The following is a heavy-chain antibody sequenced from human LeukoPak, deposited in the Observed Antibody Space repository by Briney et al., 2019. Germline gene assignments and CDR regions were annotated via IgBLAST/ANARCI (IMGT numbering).Heavy chain of an antibody. Sequence: GGSLRLVCAASGFTLSSYWMSWVRQAPGKGLEWVANINQDGSEKYYVDSVKGRFTISRDNAKNSLYVRMNSLRAEDTAVYYCARLYDFWSGYWPYYFDYWGQGTLVTVSS. D-gene: IGHD3-3*01. CDR2: INQDGSEK. J-gene: IGHJ4*02. V-gene: IGHV3-7*01. CDR1: GFTLSSYW. CDR3: ARLYDFWSGYWPYYFDY.